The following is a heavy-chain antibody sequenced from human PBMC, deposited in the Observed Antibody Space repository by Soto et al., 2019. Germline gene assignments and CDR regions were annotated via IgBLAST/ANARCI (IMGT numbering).Heavy chain of an antibody. V-gene: IGHV4-30-4*01. J-gene: IGHJ4*02. D-gene: IGHD6-19*01. CDR3: ARRSGWTHRHYFDY. Sequence: PSETLSLTCTVSGDSISTGDYYWSWIRQPPGKGLEWIGFIYNSGSTYYNPSLKSRISISVDTSKSQFSVELTSVTAADTAVYYCARRSGWTHRHYFDYWGQGTLVTVSS. CDR2: IYNSGST. CDR1: GDSISTGDYY.